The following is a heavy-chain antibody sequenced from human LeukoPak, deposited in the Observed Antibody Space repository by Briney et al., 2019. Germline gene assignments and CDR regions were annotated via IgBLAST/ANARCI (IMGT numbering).Heavy chain of an antibody. CDR3: AGGHLALEF. CDR1: GFKFRSFW. D-gene: IGHD3-3*01. CDR2: IKYDGRER. Sequence: PGGSLRLSCAASGFKFRSFWITWVRQAPGKGLEWVASIKYDGRERYYVDSVKGRFTISRDNGKSSLYLEMNTLKDEDTATYFCAGGHLALEFWGQGTTVTVSS. J-gene: IGHJ6*02. V-gene: IGHV3-7*03.